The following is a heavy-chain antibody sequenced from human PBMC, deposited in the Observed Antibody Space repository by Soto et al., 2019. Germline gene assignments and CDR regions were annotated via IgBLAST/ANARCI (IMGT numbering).Heavy chain of an antibody. CDR1: GYTFTSYG. V-gene: IGHV1-18*01. D-gene: IGHD1-7*01. CDR2: ISAYNGNT. Sequence: QVQLVQSGAEVKKPGASVKVSCKASGYTFTSYGISWVRQAPGQGLEWMGWISAYNGNTNYAQKLQGRVTMTTDTPTNTAYMEVRRLRSDGTAVYYWAGVGVGTSVTRDLNYFDCWGQGTLVTVSS. J-gene: IGHJ4*02. CDR3: AGVGVGTSVTRDLNYFDC.